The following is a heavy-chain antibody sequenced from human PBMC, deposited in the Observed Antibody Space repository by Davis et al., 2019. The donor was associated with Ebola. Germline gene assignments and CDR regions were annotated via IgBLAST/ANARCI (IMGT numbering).Heavy chain of an antibody. CDR3: ARDHNEAAGYYFDY. CDR1: GFTFSSYG. D-gene: IGHD6-13*01. J-gene: IGHJ4*02. Sequence: GESLKISCAASGFTFSSYGMHWVRQAPGKGLEWVAVIWYDGSNKYYADSVKGRFTISRDNSKNTLYLQMNSLRAEDTAVYYCARDHNEAAGYYFDYWGQGTLVTVSS. CDR2: IWYDGSNK. V-gene: IGHV3-33*01.